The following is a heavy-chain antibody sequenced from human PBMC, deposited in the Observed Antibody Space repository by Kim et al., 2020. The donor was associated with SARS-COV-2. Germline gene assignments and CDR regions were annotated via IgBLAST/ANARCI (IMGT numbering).Heavy chain of an antibody. Sequence: SETLSLTCTVSGGSISSGGYYWSWIRQHPGKGLEWIGYIYYSGSTYYNPSLKSRVTISVDTSKNQFSLKLSSVTAADTAVYYCARGVIVVVPAAMTPDLYNWFDPWGQGTLVTVSS. V-gene: IGHV4-31*03. J-gene: IGHJ5*02. CDR2: IYYSGST. D-gene: IGHD2-2*01. CDR1: GGSISSGGYY. CDR3: ARGVIVVVPAAMTPDLYNWFDP.